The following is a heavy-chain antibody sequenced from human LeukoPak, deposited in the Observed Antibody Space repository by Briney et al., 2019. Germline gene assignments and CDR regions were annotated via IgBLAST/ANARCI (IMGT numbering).Heavy chain of an antibody. J-gene: IGHJ4*02. CDR3: ARDRERPRAYYFDY. V-gene: IGHV3-33*01. D-gene: IGHD1-1*01. CDR2: IWSDGSNK. CDR1: GLTFSHYG. Sequence: ERSVTLLCIASGLTFSHYGLHWVRQAPGKGLEGVAVIWSDGSNKYYGDSVKGRFIIYRDDSQNTVYLQMNSLRAEDTAVYYCARDRERPRAYYFDYWGQGTLVTVSS.